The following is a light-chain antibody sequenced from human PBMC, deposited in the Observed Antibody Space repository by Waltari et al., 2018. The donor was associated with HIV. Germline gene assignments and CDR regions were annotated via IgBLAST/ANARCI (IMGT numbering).Light chain of an antibody. V-gene: IGKV3-15*01. CDR1: QSVSSN. Sequence: EIVMTKSPATLSVSQGERDTLSCRASQSVSSNLDWYRQKPGQAPRLLIFGASTSATGIPARFSGSWSGTEFALTISGLQSEDFAVYYCQQYNNWPITFCQGTRLEIK. CDR2: GAS. CDR3: QQYNNWPIT. J-gene: IGKJ5*01.